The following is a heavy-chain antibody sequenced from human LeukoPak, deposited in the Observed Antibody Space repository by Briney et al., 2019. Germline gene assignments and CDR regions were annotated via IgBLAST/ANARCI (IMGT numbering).Heavy chain of an antibody. D-gene: IGHD2-8*02. CDR2: IGYTGTT. CDR3: ARRMGSGATYPRTFDY. CDR1: GGSISTRNHY. V-gene: IGHV4-39*01. J-gene: IGHJ4*02. Sequence: PSETLSLTCTVTGGSISTRNHYWGWLRQPPGKGLEWIGSIGYTGTTNSNPSLKSRVTLSVDTSKNQVSLTLSSVTAADTAAYFCARRMGSGATYPRTFDYWGQGTLVTVSS.